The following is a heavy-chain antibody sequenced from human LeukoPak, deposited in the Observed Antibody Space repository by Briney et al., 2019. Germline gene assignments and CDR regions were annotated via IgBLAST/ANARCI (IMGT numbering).Heavy chain of an antibody. CDR3: ARGSRGDDFWSGPHYYFDY. V-gene: IGHV4-34*01. CDR2: INHSGST. J-gene: IGHJ4*02. D-gene: IGHD3-3*01. Sequence: SETLSLTCAVYGGPFSGYYWSWIRQPPGKGLEWIGEINHSGSTNYNPSLKSRVTISVDTSKNQFSLKLSSVTAADTAVYYCARGSRGDDFWSGPHYYFDYWGQGTLVTVSS. CDR1: GGPFSGYY.